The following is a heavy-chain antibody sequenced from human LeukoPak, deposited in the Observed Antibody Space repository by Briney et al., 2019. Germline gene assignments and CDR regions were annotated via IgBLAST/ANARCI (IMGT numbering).Heavy chain of an antibody. Sequence: GASVKVSCKASGGTFSSYAISWVRQAPGQGLEWMGRIIPIFGIANYAQKLQGRVTITADKSTSTAYMELSSLRSEDTAVYYCARAVGSGWNYFDYWGQGTLVTVSS. CDR1: GGTFSSYA. D-gene: IGHD6-19*01. V-gene: IGHV1-69*04. J-gene: IGHJ4*02. CDR2: IIPIFGIA. CDR3: ARAVGSGWNYFDY.